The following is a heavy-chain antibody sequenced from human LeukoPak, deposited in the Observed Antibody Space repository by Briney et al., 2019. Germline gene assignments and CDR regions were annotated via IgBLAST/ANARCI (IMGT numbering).Heavy chain of an antibody. CDR1: GGTFSNYA. Sequence: SVKVSCKASGGTFSNYAISWVRQAPGQGLEWMGGIITNFGTTNYAQKYQGRVTITADESTSTVYMELSSLRSEDTAVYYCARPRTYYDFWRGYPPFDYWGQGTLVTVSS. V-gene: IGHV1-69*13. J-gene: IGHJ4*02. CDR2: IITNFGTT. CDR3: ARPRTYYDFWRGYPPFDY. D-gene: IGHD3-3*01.